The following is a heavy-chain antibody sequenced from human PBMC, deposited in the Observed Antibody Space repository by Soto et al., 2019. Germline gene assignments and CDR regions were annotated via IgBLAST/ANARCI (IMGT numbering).Heavy chain of an antibody. Sequence: QVQLLQSGAEVKKPGSSVKVSCKASGGTFSSYAISWVRQAPGQGLAWMGGVMPIFGTASYAQKFQGRVTITADESTSTAYMELSSLRSEDTGVYYCARDGSSSPQGSNYFDYWGLVTLVTVS. D-gene: IGHD6-6*01. CDR1: GGTFSSYA. CDR2: VMPIFGTA. CDR3: ARDGSSSPQGSNYFDY. J-gene: IGHJ4*02. V-gene: IGHV1-69*01.